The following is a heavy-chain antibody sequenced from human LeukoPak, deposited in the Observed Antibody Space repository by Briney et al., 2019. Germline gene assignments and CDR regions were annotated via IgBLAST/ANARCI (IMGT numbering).Heavy chain of an antibody. Sequence: GGSLRLSCAASGFTFSDYYMNWIRQAPGKGLEWVSYISSSGRTIYYAGSVKGRFTISRDNAKNSLYLQMNSLRAEDTAVYYCAARLVVPAATAPLFLDYWGQGTLVTVSS. CDR1: GFTFSDYY. D-gene: IGHD2-2*01. V-gene: IGHV3-11*04. J-gene: IGHJ4*02. CDR2: ISSSGRTI. CDR3: AARLVVPAATAPLFLDY.